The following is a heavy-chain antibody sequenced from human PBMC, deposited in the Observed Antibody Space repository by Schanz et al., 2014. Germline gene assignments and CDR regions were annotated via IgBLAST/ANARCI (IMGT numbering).Heavy chain of an antibody. Sequence: QVQLLQSGAEVKKPGASMKVPCKASGYTFTTYYMLWVRQAPGQGLEWMGIINPSGGSTRYGQKFQGRITVTTDTTTSTVYLEMSSLRSDDTAVYYCGRGFSRSDIDFWGQGTLXTVSS. J-gene: IGHJ4*02. CDR2: INPSGGST. CDR1: GYTFTTYY. V-gene: IGHV1-46*03. D-gene: IGHD2-15*01. CDR3: GRGFSRSDIDF.